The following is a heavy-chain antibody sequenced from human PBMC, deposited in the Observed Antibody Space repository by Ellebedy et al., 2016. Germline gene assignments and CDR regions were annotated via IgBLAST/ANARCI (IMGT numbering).Heavy chain of an antibody. CDR1: GFTFSGYG. J-gene: IGHJ2*01. CDR3: AKGKRRDGYNYWYFDL. Sequence: GGSLRLSCAASGFTFSGYGFHWVRKAPGKGLEWVAIIWYHGRQEYYADSVKGRFTISRDNSKNTLYLQMNSLRAEDTAVYYCAKGKRRDGYNYWYFDLWGRGTLVTVSS. CDR2: IWYHGRQE. V-gene: IGHV3-30*02. D-gene: IGHD5-24*01.